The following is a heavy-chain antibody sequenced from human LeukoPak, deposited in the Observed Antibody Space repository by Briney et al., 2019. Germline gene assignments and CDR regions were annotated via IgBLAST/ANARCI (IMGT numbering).Heavy chain of an antibody. Sequence: SETLSLTCTVSGGPISSYYWSWIRQPPGKGRVCIGYIYYSGSTNYNPSLKSRVTISVDTSKNQLSLKLSSVTAADTAVYYCARDLYSYGFFGFDYWGQGTLVTVSS. D-gene: IGHD5-18*01. CDR1: GGPISSYY. CDR3: ARDLYSYGFFGFDY. CDR2: IYYSGST. J-gene: IGHJ4*02. V-gene: IGHV4-59*01.